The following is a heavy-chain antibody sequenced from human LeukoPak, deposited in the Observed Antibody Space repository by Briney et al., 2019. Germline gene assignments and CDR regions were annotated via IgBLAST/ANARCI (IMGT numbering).Heavy chain of an antibody. Sequence: PSETLSLTCAVYGGSFSGYYWSLIRQPPGKGLERIGEINHIGSTNYNPSLKSRVTISVDTSKNQFSLKLTSVTAADTAVYYCAREVGGTGGWFDPWGQGTLVIVSS. CDR1: GGSFSGYY. J-gene: IGHJ5*02. CDR3: AREVGGTGGWFDP. V-gene: IGHV4-34*01. CDR2: INHIGST. D-gene: IGHD6-19*01.